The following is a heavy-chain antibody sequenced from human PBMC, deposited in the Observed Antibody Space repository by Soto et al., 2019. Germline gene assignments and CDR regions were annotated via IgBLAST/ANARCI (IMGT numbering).Heavy chain of an antibody. J-gene: IGHJ3*02. CDR2: ISYDGSNK. CDR1: GFTFSSYA. Sequence: QVQLVESGGGVVQPGRSLRLSCAASGFTFSSYAMHWVRQAPGKGLEWVAVISYDGSNKYYADSVKGRFTISRDNSKNTLYLQMNSLRAEDTAVYYCASYDAFDIWRQGTMVTVSS. CDR3: ASYDAFDI. V-gene: IGHV3-30-3*01.